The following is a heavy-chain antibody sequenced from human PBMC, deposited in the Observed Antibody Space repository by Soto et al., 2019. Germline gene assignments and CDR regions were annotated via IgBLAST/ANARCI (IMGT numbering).Heavy chain of an antibody. Sequence: QVQLVESGVGVVQTGRSLRLSCAASGSTFSSYAMHWVRQDTGKGMELVSVISYDGSNKYYAESLKSRFTISRDNSNITLYLQMNSLRSEDTAVYYCAYNPWGNYYDSRAPCGQVTLVTFSA. CDR3: AYNPWGNYYDSRAP. D-gene: IGHD3-22*01. CDR1: GSTFSSYA. CDR2: ISYDGSNK. J-gene: IGHJ5*02. V-gene: IGHV3-30-3*01.